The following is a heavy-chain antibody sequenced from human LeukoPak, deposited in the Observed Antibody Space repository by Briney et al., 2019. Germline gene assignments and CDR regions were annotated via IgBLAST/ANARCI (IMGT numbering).Heavy chain of an antibody. Sequence: ASVKVSCKASGYTFTGHYMHWVRQAPGQGLEWMGWINPNSGGTNYAQKFQDRVTMTRDTSISTAYMEPRRLRSDDTAVYYCARGPSRDYWGQGTLVTVSS. CDR2: INPNSGGT. CDR1: GYTFTGHY. CDR3: ARGPSRDY. J-gene: IGHJ4*02. V-gene: IGHV1-2*02.